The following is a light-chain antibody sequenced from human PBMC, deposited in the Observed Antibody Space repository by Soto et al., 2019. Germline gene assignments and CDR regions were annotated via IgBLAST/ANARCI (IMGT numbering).Light chain of an antibody. Sequence: EIAVTQSPGTLSLSPGEGATLSCRASQSVSSSYLAWYQQKPGQAPRLLIYGASNRATGIPDRFSGSGSGTDFTLTISRLEPEDFAVYYCQQYSSSPLTFGGGTKVEIK. CDR2: GAS. CDR1: QSVSSSY. V-gene: IGKV3-20*01. CDR3: QQYSSSPLT. J-gene: IGKJ4*01.